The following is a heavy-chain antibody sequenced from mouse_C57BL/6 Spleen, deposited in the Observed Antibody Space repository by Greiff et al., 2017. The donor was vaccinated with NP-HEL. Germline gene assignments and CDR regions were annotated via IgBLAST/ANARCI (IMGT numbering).Heavy chain of an antibody. Sequence: QVQLQQPGAELVRPGTSVKLSCKASGYTFTSYWMHWVKQRPGQGLEWIGVIDPSDSYTNYNQQFKGKATLTVDTSSSTAYMQLSSLTSEDAAVYYCARRITTVVAPGEYYFDYWGQGTTLTVSS. J-gene: IGHJ2*01. CDR3: ARRITTVVAPGEYYFDY. CDR1: GYTFTSYW. V-gene: IGHV1-59*01. CDR2: IDPSDSYT. D-gene: IGHD1-1*01.